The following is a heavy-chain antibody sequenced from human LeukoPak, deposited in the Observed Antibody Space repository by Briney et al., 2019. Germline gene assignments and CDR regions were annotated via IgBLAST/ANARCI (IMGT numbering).Heavy chain of an antibody. V-gene: IGHV4-39*01. CDR3: ASPLGYGDPGGDAFDI. CDR2: IYYSGST. J-gene: IGHJ3*02. D-gene: IGHD4-17*01. CDR1: GGSISSSSYY. Sequence: SETLSLTCTVSGGSISSSSYYWGWIRQPPGKGLEWIGSIYYSGSTYYNPSLKSRVTISVDTSNNQFSLKLSSVTAADTAMYYCASPLGYGDPGGDAFDIWGQGTMVTVSS.